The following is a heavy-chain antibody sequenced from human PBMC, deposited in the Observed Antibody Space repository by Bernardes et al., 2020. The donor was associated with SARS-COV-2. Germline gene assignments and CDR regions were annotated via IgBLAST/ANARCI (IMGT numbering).Heavy chain of an antibody. CDR2: IYYSGST. D-gene: IGHD3-22*01. Sequence: SETLSLTCTVSGGSISSSSYYWGWIRQPPGKGLEWIGSIYYSGSTYYNPSLKSRVTISVDTSKNQFSLKLSSLRSEDTAVYYCARVATDYYDSSGLNTASFDYWGQGTLVTVSS. V-gene: IGHV4-39*07. J-gene: IGHJ4*02. CDR1: GGSISSSSYY. CDR3: ARVATDYYDSSGLNTASFDY.